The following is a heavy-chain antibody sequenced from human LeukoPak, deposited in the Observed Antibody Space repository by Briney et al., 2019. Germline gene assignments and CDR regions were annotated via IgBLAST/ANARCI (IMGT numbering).Heavy chain of an antibody. Sequence: SETLSLTCAVYVGAFSGYYWSWIRHPPGKGLEWIGEINHSGSTNYNPSLKSRVTISVDTSKNQFSLKLSSVPAADTAVYYCARGRRSYAWLVLKYYFDYWGQGTLVTVSS. CDR3: ARGRRSYAWLVLKYYFDY. D-gene: IGHD6-19*01. V-gene: IGHV4-34*01. CDR2: INHSGST. J-gene: IGHJ4*02. CDR1: VGAFSGYY.